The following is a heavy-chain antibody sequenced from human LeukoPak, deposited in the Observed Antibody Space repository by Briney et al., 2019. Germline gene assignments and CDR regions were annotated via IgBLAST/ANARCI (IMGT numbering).Heavy chain of an antibody. CDR3: AKDRYCSGGSCYADALDI. D-gene: IGHD2-15*01. V-gene: IGHV3-23*01. CDR2: LSAGGGST. CDR1: GFTFSSYG. Sequence: GGSLRLSCAASGFTFSSYGMHWVRQAPGKGLEWVSGLSAGGGSTYYADSVKGRVIISRDNTENTLYLEMNSLRVEDTAVYYCAKDRYCSGGSCYADALDIWGQGTLVTVSS. J-gene: IGHJ3*02.